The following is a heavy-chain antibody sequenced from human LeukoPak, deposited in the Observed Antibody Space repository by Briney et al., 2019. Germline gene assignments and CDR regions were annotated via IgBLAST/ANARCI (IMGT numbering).Heavy chain of an antibody. CDR1: GFTFSSYG. V-gene: IGHV3-30*03. D-gene: IGHD3-3*01. Sequence: PGGSLRLSCAASGFTFSSYGMHWVRQAPGKGLEWVAVISYDGSNKYYADSVKGRFTISRDNSKNTLYLQMNSLGAEDTAVYYCARDYDDDAFDIWGQGTMVTVSS. CDR3: ARDYDDDAFDI. J-gene: IGHJ3*02. CDR2: ISYDGSNK.